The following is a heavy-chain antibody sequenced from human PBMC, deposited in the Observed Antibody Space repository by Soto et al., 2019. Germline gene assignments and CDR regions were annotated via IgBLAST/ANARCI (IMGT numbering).Heavy chain of an antibody. CDR3: ARDAGPLNY. CDR1: GFTFITYG. Sequence: EVQLLESGGGLVQPGGSLRLSCAASGFTFITYGMTWVRQAPGKGLEYVSSITGSGAGTYYAESVKGRFTISRDNSNNTLYLQMNSLRAEDTAISYCARDAGPLNYWGQGTLVTVSS. V-gene: IGHV3-23*01. D-gene: IGHD3-10*01. CDR2: ITGSGAGT. J-gene: IGHJ4*02.